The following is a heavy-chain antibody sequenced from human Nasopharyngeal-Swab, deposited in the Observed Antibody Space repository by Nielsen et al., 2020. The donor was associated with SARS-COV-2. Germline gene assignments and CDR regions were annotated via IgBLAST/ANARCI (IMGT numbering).Heavy chain of an antibody. Sequence: SETLSLTCTVSGGSISSSSYYWGWIRPPPGKGLEWIGSIYYSGSTYYNPSLKSRVIISVDTSKNQFSLMLSSVTAADTAVYYCARDWLWFGGYTFAYWGQGTLVTVSS. J-gene: IGHJ4*02. CDR3: ARDWLWFGGYTFAY. CDR2: IYYSGST. D-gene: IGHD3-10*01. CDR1: GGSISSSSYY. V-gene: IGHV4-39*07.